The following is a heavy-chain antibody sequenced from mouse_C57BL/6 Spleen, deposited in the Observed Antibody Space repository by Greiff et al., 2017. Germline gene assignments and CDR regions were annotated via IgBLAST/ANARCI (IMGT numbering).Heavy chain of an antibody. CDR3: ARGGYGSRYYAMDY. V-gene: IGHV1-54*01. J-gene: IGHJ4*01. CDR1: GYAFTNYL. D-gene: IGHD1-1*01. Sequence: QVQLKESGAELVRPGTSVKVSCKASGYAFTNYLIEWVKQRPGQGLEWIGVINPGSGGTNYNEKFKGKATLTADKSSSTAYMQLSSLTSEDSAVYFCARGGYGSRYYAMDYWGQGTSVTVSS. CDR2: INPGSGGT.